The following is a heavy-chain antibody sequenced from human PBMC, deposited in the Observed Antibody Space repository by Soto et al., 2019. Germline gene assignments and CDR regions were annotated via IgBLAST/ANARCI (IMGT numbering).Heavy chain of an antibody. CDR1: GGSISSGGYS. J-gene: IGHJ4*02. CDR2: IYHSGST. D-gene: IGHD2-21*02. V-gene: IGHV4-30-2*01. Sequence: SETLSLTCAVSGGSISSGGYSWSWIRQPPGKGLEWIGYIYHSGSTYYNPSLKSRVTISVDRSKNQFSLKLSSVTAADTAVYYCARAVVVTAAYYYFDYWGQGTLVTVSS. CDR3: ARAVVVTAAYYYFDY.